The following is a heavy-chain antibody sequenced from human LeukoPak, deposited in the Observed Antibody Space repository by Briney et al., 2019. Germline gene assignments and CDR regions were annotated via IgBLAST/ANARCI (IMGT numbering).Heavy chain of an antibody. CDR3: AKRDSDGSGYNFFGY. Sequence: GGSLRLSCAASGFTFGTNVMSWVRQAPGKGLEWISTIHGGGEPYYPDSVRGRFTTSRDNSKNTLYLQLNSLRAEDTAIYYCAKRDSDGSGYNFFGYWGQGTLVTVSS. D-gene: IGHD3-22*01. CDR1: GFTFGTNV. CDR2: IHGGGEP. V-gene: IGHV3-23*01. J-gene: IGHJ4*02.